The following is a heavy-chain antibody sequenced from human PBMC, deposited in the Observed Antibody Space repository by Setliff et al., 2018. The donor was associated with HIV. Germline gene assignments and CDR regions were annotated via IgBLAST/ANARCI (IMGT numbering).Heavy chain of an antibody. CDR1: GFTFSDSN. Sequence: GGSLRLSCAASGFTFSDSNMYWVRQTPGKGLEWLSHISNGSPTIYYADSVKGRFTISRDDAKNSLFLQMNSLRAEDTGVYYCARGGDVVRLHLEELSFFMDVWGQGTTVTVSS. D-gene: IGHD3-16*02. J-gene: IGHJ6*02. CDR2: ISNGSPTI. V-gene: IGHV3-48*04. CDR3: ARGGDVVRLHLEELSFFMDV.